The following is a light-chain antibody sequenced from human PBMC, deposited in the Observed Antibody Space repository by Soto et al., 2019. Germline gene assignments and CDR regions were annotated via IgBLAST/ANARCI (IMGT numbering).Light chain of an antibody. CDR3: QHYNSYSEA. V-gene: IGKV1-5*03. Sequence: DIQMTQSPSTLSAPVGDRVTITCRASQSISSLLAGYQQKPGKAPKLLIYKASTLKSGVPSRFSGSGSGTEFTLTISSLQPDDFATYYCQHYNSYSEAFGQGTKVDIK. CDR1: QSISSL. CDR2: KAS. J-gene: IGKJ1*01.